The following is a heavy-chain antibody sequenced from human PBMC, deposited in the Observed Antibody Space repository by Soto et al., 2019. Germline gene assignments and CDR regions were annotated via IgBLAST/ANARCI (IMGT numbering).Heavy chain of an antibody. CDR2: IIPILGIA. V-gene: IGHV1-69*02. J-gene: IGHJ4*02. CDR1: GVTFSSYT. Sequence: QVQLVQSGAEVKKPGSSVKVSCKASGVTFSSYTISWVRQAPGQGLEWMGRIIPILGIANYAQKFQGRVTITADKSPSTAYMELSSLRSEDTAVYYCASRYDSSDYWGPGTLVTVSS. CDR3: ASRYDSSDY. D-gene: IGHD3-22*01.